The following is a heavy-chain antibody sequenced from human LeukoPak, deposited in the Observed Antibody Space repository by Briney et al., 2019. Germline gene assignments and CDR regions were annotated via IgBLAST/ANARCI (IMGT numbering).Heavy chain of an antibody. J-gene: IGHJ4*02. Sequence: SETLSLTCAVYGGSFSGYYWSWIRQPPGKGLEWIGEINHSGSANYNPSLKSRVTISVDTSKNQFSQKLSSVTAADTAVYYCASGGDYLYYFDYWGQGTLVTVSS. V-gene: IGHV4-34*01. CDR1: GGSFSGYY. CDR3: ASGGDYLYYFDY. D-gene: IGHD4-17*01. CDR2: INHSGSA.